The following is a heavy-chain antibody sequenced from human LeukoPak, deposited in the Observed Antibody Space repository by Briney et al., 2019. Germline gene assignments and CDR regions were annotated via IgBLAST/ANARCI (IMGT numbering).Heavy chain of an antibody. CDR2: ICRSGRST. Sequence: GGSLTLSCAASGFTFSSYPMLWLRQPPGKALDCFSSICRSGRSTHYAASVKARFTISRDTSKNPLSLQLNSLRAVDTAVYYCAKDYYDSSGYGYLDYWGQGTLVTVSS. D-gene: IGHD3-22*01. V-gene: IGHV3-23*01. CDR1: GFTFSSYP. CDR3: AKDYYDSSGYGYLDY. J-gene: IGHJ4*02.